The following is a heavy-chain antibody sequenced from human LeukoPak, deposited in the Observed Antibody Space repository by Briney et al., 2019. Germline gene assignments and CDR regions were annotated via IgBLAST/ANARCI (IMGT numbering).Heavy chain of an antibody. J-gene: IGHJ2*01. D-gene: IGHD6-19*01. CDR2: ISSSSSTI. V-gene: IGHV3-48*04. CDR3: ARDRMYSSGCFGPGEDCGDWYFDP. Sequence: PGGSLRLSCAASGFTFSSYSMNWVRQAPGKGLEWVSYISSSSSTIYYADSVKGRFTISRDNAKNSLYLQMNSLRAEDTAVYYCARDRMYSSGCFGPGEDCGDWYFDPWGRGTLVTVSS. CDR1: GFTFSSYS.